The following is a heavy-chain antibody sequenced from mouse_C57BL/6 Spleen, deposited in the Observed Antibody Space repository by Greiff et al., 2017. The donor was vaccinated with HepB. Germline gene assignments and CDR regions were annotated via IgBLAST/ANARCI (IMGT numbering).Heavy chain of an antibody. J-gene: IGHJ3*01. CDR1: GYTFTSYW. Sequence: VQLQQPGAELVKPGASVKLSCKASGYTFTSYWMHWVKQRPGQGLEWIGMIHPNSGSTNYNEKFKSKATLTVDKSSSTAYMQLSSLTSEDSAVYYCAREANWDRDWFAYWGQGTLVTVSA. CDR2: IHPNSGST. V-gene: IGHV1-64*01. D-gene: IGHD4-1*01. CDR3: AREANWDRDWFAY.